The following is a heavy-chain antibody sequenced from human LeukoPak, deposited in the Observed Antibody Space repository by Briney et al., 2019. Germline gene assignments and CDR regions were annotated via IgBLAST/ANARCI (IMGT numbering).Heavy chain of an antibody. D-gene: IGHD5-12*01. CDR1: GGSIRSYY. J-gene: IGHJ4*02. Sequence: SETLSLTCTVSGGSIRSYYWSWIRQPPGKGLEWIGYIYYSGSTNYNPSLKSRVTMSVDTSKNQFSLKLSSVTAADTAVYYCARVDGYSGYAPADYFDYWGQGTLVTVSS. CDR3: ARVDGYSGYAPADYFDY. CDR2: IYYSGST. V-gene: IGHV4-59*01.